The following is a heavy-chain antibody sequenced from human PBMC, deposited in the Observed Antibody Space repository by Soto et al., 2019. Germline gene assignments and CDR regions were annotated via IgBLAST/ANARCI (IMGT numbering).Heavy chain of an antibody. Sequence: QVQLVQSGAEVKKPGASVKVSCKASGYTFTSYYMHWVRQAPGQGLEWMGIINPSGGSTSYAQKFQGRVTMTRDTSTSTVYMELSSLRSEDTAVYYCAREGVGTMIVVVITDYGMDVWGQGTTVTVSS. J-gene: IGHJ6*02. CDR2: INPSGGST. D-gene: IGHD3-22*01. CDR3: AREGVGTMIVVVITDYGMDV. CDR1: GYTFTSYY. V-gene: IGHV1-46*01.